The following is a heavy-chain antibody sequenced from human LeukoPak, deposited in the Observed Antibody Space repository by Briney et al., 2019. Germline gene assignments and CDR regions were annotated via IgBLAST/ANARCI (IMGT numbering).Heavy chain of an antibody. D-gene: IGHD3-3*01. J-gene: IGHJ4*02. CDR1: GFTFSSYA. V-gene: IGHV3-23*01. Sequence: GGSLRLSCAASGFTFSSYAMSWVRQAPGKGLEWVSAISGSGGSTYYADSVKGRFTISRDNSKNTLYLQMNSLRAEDTAVYYCAKLNVRFLEWLPSTNFDYWGQGTLVTVSS. CDR2: ISGSGGST. CDR3: AKLNVRFLEWLPSTNFDY.